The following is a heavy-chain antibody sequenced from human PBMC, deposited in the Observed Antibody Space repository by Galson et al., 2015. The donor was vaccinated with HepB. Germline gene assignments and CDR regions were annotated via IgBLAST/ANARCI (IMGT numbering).Heavy chain of an antibody. J-gene: IGHJ3*02. CDR1: GFTFSDYG. V-gene: IGHV3-33*01. D-gene: IGHD2-8*02. CDR3: AREGPQTGASSFDI. Sequence: SLRLSCAASGFTFSDYGIHWVRQAPGQGLEWAASICPDGTHESYAHSVQGRVTVTRDKSKSTVYLELSGLRSEDTAVYYCAREGPQTGASSFDIWGQGTMVTVSS. CDR2: ICPDGTHE.